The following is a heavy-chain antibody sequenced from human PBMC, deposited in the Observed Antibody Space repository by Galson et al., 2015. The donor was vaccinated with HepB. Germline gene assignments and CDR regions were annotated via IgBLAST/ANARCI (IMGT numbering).Heavy chain of an antibody. CDR1: GFTFSSYW. D-gene: IGHD3-10*01. CDR2: INSDGSST. J-gene: IGHJ6*02. V-gene: IGHV3-74*01. Sequence: SLRLSCAASGFTFSSYWMHWVRQAPGKGLVWVSRINSDGSSTSYADSVKGRFTISRDNAKDTLYLQMNSLRAEDTAVYYCARAYLKGSGSNVGVWGQGTTVTVSS. CDR3: ARAYLKGSGSNVGV.